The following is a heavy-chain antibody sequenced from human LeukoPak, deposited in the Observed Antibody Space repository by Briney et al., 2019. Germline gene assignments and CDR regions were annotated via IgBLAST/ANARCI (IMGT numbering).Heavy chain of an antibody. J-gene: IGHJ6*03. CDR3: AREIGGTTDYYYYYYMDV. CDR2: IYYSGST. CDR1: GGSISSGDYY. Sequence: SETLSLTCTVSGGSISSGDYYWSWLRQPPGKGLEWIGYIYYSGSTNYNPSLKSRVTISVDTSKNQFSLKLSSVTAADTAVYYCAREIGGTTDYYYYYYMDVWGKGTTVTVSS. D-gene: IGHD4-23*01. V-gene: IGHV4-61*08.